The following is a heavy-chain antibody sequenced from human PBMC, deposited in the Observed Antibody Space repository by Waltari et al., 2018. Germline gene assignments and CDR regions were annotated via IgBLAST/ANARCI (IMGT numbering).Heavy chain of an antibody. Sequence: QVQVVQSGAEVKRPGSSVKVACKASGGAFSTSAVSWVRQAPGHGLEWMGGITPVFNTPTYARNLQDRVSITADDSTETVYMVLRSLTSDDTALYYCARAITGKEYFPFWGQGTLVVVSS. J-gene: IGHJ1*01. CDR1: GGAFSTSA. V-gene: IGHV1-69*01. CDR3: ARAITGKEYFPF. CDR2: ITPVFNTP. D-gene: IGHD3-10*01.